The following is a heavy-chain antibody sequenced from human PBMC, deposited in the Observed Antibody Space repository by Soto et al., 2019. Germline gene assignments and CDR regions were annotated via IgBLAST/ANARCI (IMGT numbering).Heavy chain of an antibody. V-gene: IGHV4-59*01. CDR3: ASSNIAAAGFYYYGLDV. CDR2: IYYSGST. J-gene: IGHJ6*02. D-gene: IGHD6-13*01. Sequence: KPSETLSLTCTVSGGSISSYYWSWIRQPPGKGLEWIGYIYYSGSTNYNPSLKSRVTISVDTSKNQFSLKLSSVTAADTAVYYCASSNIAAAGFYYYGLDVWGRGTTVTSP. CDR1: GGSISSYY.